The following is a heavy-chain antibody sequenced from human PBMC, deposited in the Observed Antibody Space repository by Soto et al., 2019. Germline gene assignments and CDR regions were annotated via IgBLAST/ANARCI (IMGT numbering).Heavy chain of an antibody. V-gene: IGHV5-10-1*01. CDR2: IDPSDSYT. J-gene: IGHJ3*02. D-gene: IGHD3-9*01. CDR1: GYSFTSYW. Sequence: PGESLKISCKGSGYSFTSYWISWVRQMPGKGLEWMGRIDPSDSYTNYSPSFQGHVTISADKSISTAYLQWSSLKASDTAMYYCATHYDILTGYSNDAFDIWGQGTMVTASS. CDR3: ATHYDILTGYSNDAFDI.